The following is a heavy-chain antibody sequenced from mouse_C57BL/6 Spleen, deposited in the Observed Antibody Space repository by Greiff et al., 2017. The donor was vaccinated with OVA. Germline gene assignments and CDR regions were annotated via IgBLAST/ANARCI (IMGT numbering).Heavy chain of an antibody. CDR3: AMDYYGLYAMDY. D-gene: IGHD1-2*01. CDR1: GYAFSSSW. V-gene: IGHV1-82*01. Sequence: QVQLQQSGPELVKPGASVKISCKASGYAFSSSWMNWVKQRPGKGLEWIGRIYPGDGDTNYNGKFKGKATLTADTSSSTAYMQLSSLTSEDSAVYFCAMDYYGLYAMDYWGQGTSVTVSS. J-gene: IGHJ4*01. CDR2: IYPGDGDT.